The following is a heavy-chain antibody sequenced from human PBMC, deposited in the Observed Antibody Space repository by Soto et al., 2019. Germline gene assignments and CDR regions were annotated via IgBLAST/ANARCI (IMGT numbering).Heavy chain of an antibody. CDR1: GGSISSSSYY. V-gene: IGHV4-39*01. D-gene: IGHD2-15*01. CDR2: FYYSGST. Sequence: QLQLQESGPGLVKPSETLSLTCTVSGGSISSSSYYWGWIRQPPGKGLEWIGSFYYSGSTYYNPSLNGRVTISVDTSKNQFSLKLSSVTAADTAVYYCARLYGGSLFDYWGQGTLVSVSS. CDR3: ARLYGGSLFDY. J-gene: IGHJ4*02.